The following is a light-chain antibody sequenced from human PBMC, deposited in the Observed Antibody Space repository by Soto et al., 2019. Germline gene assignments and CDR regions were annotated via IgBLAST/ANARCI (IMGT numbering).Light chain of an antibody. CDR1: SSGIRDYNY. Sequence: QSVLTQTASVSGSPGQSITISRTGTSSGIRDYNYVSWYHQLPGNAPKLIMYEVSNRPSGISNRFSGSKSGNTASLAIAGLQGEDEADYYCSSKSPDFFGTGTKVTVL. J-gene: IGLJ1*01. CDR2: EVS. CDR3: SSKSPDF. V-gene: IGLV2-14*01.